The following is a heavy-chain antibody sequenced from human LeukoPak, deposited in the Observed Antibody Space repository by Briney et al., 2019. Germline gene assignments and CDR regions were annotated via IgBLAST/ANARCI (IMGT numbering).Heavy chain of an antibody. D-gene: IGHD1-26*01. J-gene: IGHJ6*02. CDR2: ISAYNGNT. CDR3: ARGSCGSYCFDYYYYYGMDV. CDR1: GYTFTSYG. V-gene: IGHV1-18*01. Sequence: ASVAVSCKASGYTFTSYGIRWVRQAPGQGLEWMGWISAYNGNTNYAQKLQGRVTMTTDTSTSTAYMELRSLRSDDTAVYYCARGSCGSYCFDYYYYYGMDVWGQGTTVTVSS.